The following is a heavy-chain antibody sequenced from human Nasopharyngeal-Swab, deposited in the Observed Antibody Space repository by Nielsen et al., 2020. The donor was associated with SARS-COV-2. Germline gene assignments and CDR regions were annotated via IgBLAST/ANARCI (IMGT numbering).Heavy chain of an antibody. D-gene: IGHD6-19*01. Sequence: GESLKISCAASGFTFSSYGVHWVRQAPGKGLEWVAVISYDGSSKYYADSVKGRFTISRDNSKNTLYLQMNSLRAEDTAVYYCAKDSQAWLVKSSFWFDPWGQGTLVTVSS. J-gene: IGHJ5*02. CDR3: AKDSQAWLVKSSFWFDP. CDR2: ISYDGSSK. V-gene: IGHV3-30*18. CDR1: GFTFSSYG.